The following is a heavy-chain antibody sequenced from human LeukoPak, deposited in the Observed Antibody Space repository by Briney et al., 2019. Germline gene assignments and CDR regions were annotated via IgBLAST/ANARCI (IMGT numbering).Heavy chain of an antibody. CDR3: ARGGLRRATGSFDP. J-gene: IGHJ5*02. CDR1: GYSFTTYW. CDR2: IYPDDSDT. V-gene: IGHV5-51*01. D-gene: IGHD5-12*01. Sequence: GESLKISCETSGYSFTTYWIGWVRQMPGTGLEWVGAIYPDDSDTRYSPSFQGQVAISADKSVRTAYLQWSSLKASDTAVYYCARGGLRRATGSFDPWGQGTLVTVSS.